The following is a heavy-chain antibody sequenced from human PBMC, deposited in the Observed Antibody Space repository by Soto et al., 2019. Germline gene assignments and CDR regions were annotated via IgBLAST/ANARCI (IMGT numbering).Heavy chain of an antibody. J-gene: IGHJ4*02. D-gene: IGHD2-15*01. V-gene: IGHV4-34*01. CDR2: INHSGST. CDR1: GGSFGGYY. CDR3: ARGGLGYCSGGSCYSGGEPDY. Sequence: PSETLSLTCAVYGGSFGGYYGSWIRQPPGKGLEWIGEINHSGSTNYNPSLKSRVTISVDTSKNQFSLKLSSVTAADTAVYYCARGGLGYCSGGSCYSGGEPDYWGQGTLVTVSS.